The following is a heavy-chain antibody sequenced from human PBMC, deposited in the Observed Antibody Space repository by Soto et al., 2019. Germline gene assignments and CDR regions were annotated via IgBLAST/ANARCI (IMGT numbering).Heavy chain of an antibody. CDR2: IIPIFGTA. Sequence: SVKVSCKASGGTFSSYAISWVRQAPGQGLEWMGGIIPIFGTANYAQKFQGRVTITADKSTSTAYMELSSLRSEDTAVYYCASGNIKRSIADNEEEYYGMDVWGQGTTVTVSS. D-gene: IGHD6-6*01. J-gene: IGHJ6*02. V-gene: IGHV1-69*06. CDR3: ASGNIKRSIADNEEEYYGMDV. CDR1: GGTFSSYA.